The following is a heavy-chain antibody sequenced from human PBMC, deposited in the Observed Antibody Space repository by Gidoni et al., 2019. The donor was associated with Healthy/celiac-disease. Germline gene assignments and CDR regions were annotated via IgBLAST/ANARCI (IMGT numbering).Heavy chain of an antibody. CDR2: IIPILGIA. V-gene: IGHV1-69*04. J-gene: IGHJ6*02. Sequence: QVQLVQSGAEVKKPGSSVTVSCKASGGTFSSYAISWVRQAPGQGLEWMGRIIPILGIANYAQKFQGRVTITADKSTSTAYMELSSLRSEDTAVYYCARLGMKDIVVVVAANNYYYGMDVWGQGTTVTVSS. D-gene: IGHD2-15*01. CDR3: ARLGMKDIVVVVAANNYYYGMDV. CDR1: GGTFSSYA.